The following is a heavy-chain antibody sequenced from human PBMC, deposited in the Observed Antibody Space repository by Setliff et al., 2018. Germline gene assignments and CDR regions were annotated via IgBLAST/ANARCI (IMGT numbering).Heavy chain of an antibody. D-gene: IGHD3-22*01. Sequence: SETLSLTCAVSGFSISSGYYWGWIRQPPGKGLEWIVNIHHSGKAYYNPSLKSRVTVSVDTSKNHVSLKLSSVTAADTAVYYCARAHTWSLPNDNSGYPGWFDPWGQGTLVTVSS. CDR2: IHHSGKA. V-gene: IGHV4-38-2*01. CDR3: ARAHTWSLPNDNSGYPGWFDP. CDR1: GFSISSGYY. J-gene: IGHJ5*02.